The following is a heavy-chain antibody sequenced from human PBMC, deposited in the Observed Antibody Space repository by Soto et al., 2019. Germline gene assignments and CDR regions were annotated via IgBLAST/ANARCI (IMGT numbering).Heavy chain of an antibody. J-gene: IGHJ4*02. D-gene: IGHD3-22*01. Sequence: GASVKVSFMASGYTFSSYGINWVRKAPGRGLAWMGWLNPGNGNTKYSQQFQGRVMIDRDTSASTAYMELSSLRYEDTAVYYCARGGYFHSSNYHAYWGLGNLVTVSP. CDR1: GYTFSSYG. CDR3: ARGGYFHSSNYHAY. V-gene: IGHV1-3*01. CDR2: LNPGNGNT.